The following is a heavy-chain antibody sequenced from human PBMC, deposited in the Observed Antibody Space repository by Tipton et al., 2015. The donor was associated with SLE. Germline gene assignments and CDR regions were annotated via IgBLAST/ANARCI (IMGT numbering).Heavy chain of an antibody. D-gene: IGHD1-7*01. J-gene: IGHJ4*02. CDR2: IYHSGST. CDR3: TRVPRYNWNYIAD. Sequence: TLSLTCTVSLYSISSGFYWGWIRQPPGKGLEWIGAIYHSGSTNYNPSLKSRVTMSVDTAKNQFSLKVTSVTAADTAVYYCTRVPRYNWNYIADWGQGTLVSVSS. V-gene: IGHV4-38-2*02. CDR1: LYSISSGFY.